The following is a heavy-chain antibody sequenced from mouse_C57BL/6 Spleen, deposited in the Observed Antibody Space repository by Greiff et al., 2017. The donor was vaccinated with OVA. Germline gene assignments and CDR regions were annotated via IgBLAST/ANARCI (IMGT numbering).Heavy chain of an antibody. J-gene: IGHJ2*01. V-gene: IGHV5-6*01. D-gene: IGHD1-1*02. CDR3: ARRGGDYFDY. CDR2: ISSGGSYT. CDR1: GFTFSSYG. Sequence: EVQGVESGGDLVKPGGSLKLSCAASGFTFSSYGMSWVRQTPDKRLEWVATISSGGSYTYSPDSVKGRFTISRDNAKNTLYLQTSSLKSEDTAMYYCARRGGDYFDYWGQGTTLSVSS.